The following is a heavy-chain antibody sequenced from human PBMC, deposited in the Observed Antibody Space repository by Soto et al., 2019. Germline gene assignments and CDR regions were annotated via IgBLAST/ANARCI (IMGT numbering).Heavy chain of an antibody. J-gene: IGHJ5*02. V-gene: IGHV4-59*01. Sequence: LETLSLTCTVSGGSMSRYYWTWIRQPPGKGLEWIGNIHYTGSTNYNPSLKSRVTILLGTSTSQFSLKVSSVTAADTAVYYCARDLTISSTDGPLDPWGHGTLVTVSS. CDR2: IHYTGST. CDR1: GGSMSRYY. CDR3: ARDLTISSTDGPLDP. D-gene: IGHD1-1*01.